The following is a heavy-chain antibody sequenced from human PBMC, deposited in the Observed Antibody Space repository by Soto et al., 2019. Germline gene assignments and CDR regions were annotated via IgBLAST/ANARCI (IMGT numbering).Heavy chain of an antibody. CDR1: GYTFTSYD. CDR2: MNPNSGNT. D-gene: IGHD2-15*01. J-gene: IGHJ5*02. CDR3: ARVVVVAATSPFSQVYNWFDP. Sequence: QVQLVQSGAEVKKPGASVKVSCKASGYTFTSYDINWVRQATGQGLEWMGWMNPNSGNTGYAQKFQGRVTMTRNTSISTAYMELSSLRSEDTAVYYCARVVVVAATSPFSQVYNWFDPWGQGTLVTVSS. V-gene: IGHV1-8*01.